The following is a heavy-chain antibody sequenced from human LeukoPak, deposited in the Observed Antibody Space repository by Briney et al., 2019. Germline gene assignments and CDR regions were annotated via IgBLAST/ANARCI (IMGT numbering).Heavy chain of an antibody. V-gene: IGHV1-46*01. CDR1: GYTFISYY. Sequence: ASVKVSCKASGYTFISYYMHWVRQAPGQGLEWMGIINPSAGSTSYAQKFQGRVTMTRDTSTSTVYMELSSLTSDDTAVYYCARLRGSGSPWDDYWGQGTLVTVSS. J-gene: IGHJ4*02. CDR3: ARLRGSGSPWDDY. D-gene: IGHD3-10*02. CDR2: INPSAGST.